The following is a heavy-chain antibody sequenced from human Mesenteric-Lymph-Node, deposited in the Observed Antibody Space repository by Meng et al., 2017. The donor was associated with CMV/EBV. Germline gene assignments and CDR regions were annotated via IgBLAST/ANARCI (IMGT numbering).Heavy chain of an antibody. CDR3: ARTGRGSLRYFDL. CDR1: GYTFTSYA. J-gene: IGHJ4*02. Sequence: KAAGYTFTSYARNWVRQAPGQGLEWMGWINTNTGNPTYAQGFTGRFVFSLDTSVSTAYLQISSLKAEDTAVYYCARTGRGSLRYFDLWGQGTLVTVSS. CDR2: INTNTGNP. D-gene: IGHD3-9*01. V-gene: IGHV7-4-1*02.